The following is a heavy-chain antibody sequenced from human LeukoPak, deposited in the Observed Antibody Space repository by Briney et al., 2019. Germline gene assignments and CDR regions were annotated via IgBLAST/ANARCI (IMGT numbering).Heavy chain of an antibody. CDR3: AKDLRRVLEWSRWLEY. J-gene: IGHJ4*02. V-gene: IGHV3-30*18. CDR2: ISYDGSNK. CDR1: GFTVSSYG. Sequence: GGSLRLSCAASGFTVSSYGMHWVRQAPGKGLEWVAVISYDGSNKYYADSVKGRFTISRDNSKNTLYLQMNSLRAEDTAVYYCAKDLRRVLEWSRWLEYWGQGTLVTVSS. D-gene: IGHD3-3*01.